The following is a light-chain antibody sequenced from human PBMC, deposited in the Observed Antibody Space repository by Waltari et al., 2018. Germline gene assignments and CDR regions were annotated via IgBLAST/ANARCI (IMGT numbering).Light chain of an antibody. CDR1: KLGDKY. Sequence: SYELTQPPSVSVSPGQTASITCSGDKLGDKYACWYQQKPGQSPVLVIYQDSKRPSGIPERFSGSSSGNTATLTISGTQAMDEADYYCQAWDSSPVVFGGGTKLTVV. CDR2: QDS. V-gene: IGLV3-1*01. CDR3: QAWDSSPVV. J-gene: IGLJ2*01.